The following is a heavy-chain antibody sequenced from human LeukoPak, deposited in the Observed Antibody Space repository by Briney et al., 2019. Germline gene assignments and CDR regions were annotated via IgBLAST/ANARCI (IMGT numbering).Heavy chain of an antibody. V-gene: IGHV3-53*01. CDR1: GFTFSSNY. Sequence: PGGSLRLSCAASGFTFSSNYMSWVRQAPGKGLEWGSGIYSGGSTYYSDSVKGRFTISRDNSKTTLYLQMNSLRAEDTAVYYCARPAVSGWSLDYWGQGTLVTVSS. CDR2: IYSGGST. CDR3: ARPAVSGWSLDY. D-gene: IGHD6-19*01. J-gene: IGHJ4*02.